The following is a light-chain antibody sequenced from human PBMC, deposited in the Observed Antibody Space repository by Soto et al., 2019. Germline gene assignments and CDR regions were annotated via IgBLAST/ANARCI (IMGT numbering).Light chain of an antibody. CDR1: QSISDS. J-gene: IGKJ1*01. V-gene: IGKV1-5*03. CDR2: EAS. Sequence: DIQMTQSPSTLSASVGDRVTITCRASQSISDSLAWYQQKPGKAPKLLIYEASNLKSGVPSRFSGSGSGTEYTLTISSLQPYDFASYYCQQYNGYWTFGQGTKVEIQ. CDR3: QQYNGYWT.